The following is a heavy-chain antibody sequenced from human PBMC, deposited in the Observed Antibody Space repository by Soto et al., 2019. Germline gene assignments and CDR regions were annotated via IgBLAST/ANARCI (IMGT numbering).Heavy chain of an antibody. V-gene: IGHV3-30*18. J-gene: IGHJ4*02. CDR3: AKDQASGQGSFDS. CDR1: GFTFNIYG. CDR2: ISYDGSNQ. Sequence: GGSLRLSCAASGFTFNIYGMHWVRQAPDKGLEWVALISYDGSNQYYADSVKGRFTISRDNSKNTLSLQMNSLRADDTAVYYCAKDQASGQGSFDSWGQGTLVTVSS.